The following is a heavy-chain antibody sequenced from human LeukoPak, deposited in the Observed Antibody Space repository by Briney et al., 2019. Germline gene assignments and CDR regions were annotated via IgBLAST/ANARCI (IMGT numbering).Heavy chain of an antibody. CDR2: INPNSGGT. D-gene: IGHD1-26*01. V-gene: IGHV1-2*02. Sequence: ASVKVSCKASGYTFTGYFMYWVRQAPGQGLEWMGWINPNSGGTNYAQKFQGRVTMTRDTSISTAYMELSRLRSDDTAVYYCARGSSGSLYWFDPWGQGTLVTVSS. CDR1: GYTFTGYF. J-gene: IGHJ5*02. CDR3: ARGSSGSLYWFDP.